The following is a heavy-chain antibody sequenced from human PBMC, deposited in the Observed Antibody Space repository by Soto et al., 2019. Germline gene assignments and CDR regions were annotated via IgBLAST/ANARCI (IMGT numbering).Heavy chain of an antibody. Sequence: PSETLSLTCTVSGCSIISYYWSWIRQPPRKGMEWIGYIYYSGSTNYHPSLKSRVTITVDTSKSQFSLKLSSVTAADTVVYYCARNLEEWEQQRGAFDIWGQGTMVTVSS. D-gene: IGHD1-26*01. CDR1: GCSIISYY. V-gene: IGHV4-59*01. CDR2: IYYSGST. J-gene: IGHJ3*02. CDR3: ARNLEEWEQQRGAFDI.